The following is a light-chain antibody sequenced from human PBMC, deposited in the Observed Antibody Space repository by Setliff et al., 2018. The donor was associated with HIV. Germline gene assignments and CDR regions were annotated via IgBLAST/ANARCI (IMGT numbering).Light chain of an antibody. Sequence: QSALTQPASVSGSPGQSITISCTGTSGDVGRYNLVSWYQQQPGKPPKLMIYQASKRPSGVSNRFSGSKSGNTASLTISGLQAEDEADYYCCSNTGSNTYVFGTGTKGHRP. CDR3: CSNTGSNTYV. J-gene: IGLJ1*01. V-gene: IGLV2-23*01. CDR1: SGDVGRYNL. CDR2: QAS.